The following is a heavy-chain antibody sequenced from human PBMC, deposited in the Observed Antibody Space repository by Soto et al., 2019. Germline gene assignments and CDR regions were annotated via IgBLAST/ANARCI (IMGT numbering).Heavy chain of an antibody. CDR2: ISGSGINT. D-gene: IGHD6-19*01. CDR3: AKGLTVAGNNCFDP. J-gene: IGHJ5*02. CDR1: GFTFSNFD. V-gene: IGHV3-23*01. Sequence: PGGSLRLSCAASGFTFSNFDMSWVRQAPGKGLEWVSTISGSGINTYYADSVKGRFTISRDTSKNTLYLQMNSLRAEDTAVYSCAKGLTVAGNNCFDPWGQGTLVTVSS.